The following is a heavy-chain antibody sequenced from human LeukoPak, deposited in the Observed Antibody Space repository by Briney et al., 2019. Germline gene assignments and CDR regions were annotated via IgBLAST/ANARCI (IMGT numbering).Heavy chain of an antibody. J-gene: IGHJ4*02. Sequence: SETLSLTCTVSGGSISSSSYYWGWIRQPPGKGLEWIGSIYYSGSTYYNPSLKSRVTISVDTSKNQFSLKLSSVTAADTAVYYCARDRGQLWLPYFDYWGQGTLVTVSS. CDR2: IYYSGST. CDR1: GGSISSSSYY. V-gene: IGHV4-39*07. D-gene: IGHD5-18*01. CDR3: ARDRGQLWLPYFDY.